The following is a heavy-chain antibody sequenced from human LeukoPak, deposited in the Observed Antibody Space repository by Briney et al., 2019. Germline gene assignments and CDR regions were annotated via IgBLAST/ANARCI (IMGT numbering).Heavy chain of an antibody. CDR1: GFTFSSYS. CDR2: ISSSGSTI. Sequence: AGGSLRLSCAASGFTFSSYSMNWVRQAPGKGLEWVSYISSSGSTIYYADSVKGRFTISRDNAKNSLYLQMNSLRAEDTAVYYCARGLIGYCSGGSCYPAFDYWGQGTLVTVSS. CDR3: ARGLIGYCSGGSCYPAFDY. V-gene: IGHV3-48*04. D-gene: IGHD2-15*01. J-gene: IGHJ4*02.